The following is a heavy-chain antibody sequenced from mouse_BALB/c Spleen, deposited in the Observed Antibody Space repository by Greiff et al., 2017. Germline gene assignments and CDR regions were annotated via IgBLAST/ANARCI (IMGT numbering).Heavy chain of an antibody. D-gene: IGHD2-2*01. J-gene: IGHJ3*01. CDR2: IWSGGST. Sequence: VKLVESGPGLVQPSQSLSITCTVSGFSLTSYGVHWVRQSPGKGLEWLGVIWSGGSTDYNAAFISRLSISKDNSKSQVFFKMNSLQADDTAIYYCAGGYDGFAYWGQGTLVTVSA. V-gene: IGHV2-4-1*01. CDR3: AGGYDGFAY. CDR1: GFSLTSYG.